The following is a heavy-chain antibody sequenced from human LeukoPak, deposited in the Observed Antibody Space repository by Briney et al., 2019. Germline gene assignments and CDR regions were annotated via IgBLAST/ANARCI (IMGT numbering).Heavy chain of an antibody. Sequence: GGSLRLSCAGSGFTFSTYAMTWVRQAPGKGLEWVSIISGSGATIYYADFVKGRFTISRDNSKSTLYLQMNSLQAKDTAVYYCAKAPSVRQSERYFDSWGQGTLVTVSS. CDR3: AKAPSVRQSERYFDS. V-gene: IGHV3-23*01. J-gene: IGHJ4*02. CDR1: GFTFSTYA. D-gene: IGHD3-16*02. CDR2: ISGSGATI.